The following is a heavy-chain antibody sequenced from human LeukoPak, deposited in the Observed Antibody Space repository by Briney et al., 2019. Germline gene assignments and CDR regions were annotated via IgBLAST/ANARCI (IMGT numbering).Heavy chain of an antibody. CDR2: IRYDGSNK. V-gene: IGHV3-30*02. J-gene: IGHJ4*02. CDR3: AKDQFWFGESNAFDH. D-gene: IGHD3-10*01. Sequence: PGGSLRLSCAASGFTFSSYGMHWVRQAPGKGLEWVAFIRYDGSNKYYAASVKGRFTISRDNSKNTLYLQMHSLRAEDTAVYYCAKDQFWFGESNAFDHWGQGTLVTVSS. CDR1: GFTFSSYG.